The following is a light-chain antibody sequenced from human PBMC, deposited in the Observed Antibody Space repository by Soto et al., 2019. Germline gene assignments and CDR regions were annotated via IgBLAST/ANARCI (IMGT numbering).Light chain of an antibody. V-gene: IGLV7-46*01. CDR3: SLSYSGAVV. CDR2: DTS. J-gene: IGLJ2*01. Sequence: QTVVTQEPSLTVSPGGTVTLTGGSSTGTVTSGLYPYWFQQRSGQAPRTLIYDTSNKHSWTPARFSGSLLGGKAALTLSGAQPEDEAEYYCSLSYSGAVVFGGGTKLTVL. CDR1: TGTVTSGLY.